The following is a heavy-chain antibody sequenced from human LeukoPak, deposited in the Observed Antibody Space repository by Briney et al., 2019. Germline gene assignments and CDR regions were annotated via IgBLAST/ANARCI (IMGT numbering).Heavy chain of an antibody. V-gene: IGHV3-23*01. J-gene: IGHJ2*01. CDR3: AKDHTHLGQGGDYGF. Sequence: GGSLRLSCAASGFTFSSYAMSWVRQAPGKGLEWVSAISGSGGSTYYADSVKGRFTISRDNSKHTLYLQMNSLRAEDTAVYYCAKDHTHLGQGGDYGFWGRGTLVTVSS. CDR2: ISGSGGST. CDR1: GFTFSSYA. D-gene: IGHD4-17*01.